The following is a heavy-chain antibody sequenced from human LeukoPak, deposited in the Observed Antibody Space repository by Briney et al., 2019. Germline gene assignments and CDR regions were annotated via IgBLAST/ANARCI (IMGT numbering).Heavy chain of an antibody. CDR1: GGSISSYY. V-gene: IGHV4-59*01. CDR2: SYYSGST. J-gene: IGHJ4*02. CDR3: ARAQGWNYYGSGSYYSYFDY. D-gene: IGHD3-10*01. Sequence: SETLSLTCTVSGGSISSYYWSWIRQPAGKGLEWIGYSYYSGSTNYNPSLKSRVTISVDTSKNQFSLKLSSVTAADTAVYYCARAQGWNYYGSGSYYSYFDYWGQGTLVTVSS.